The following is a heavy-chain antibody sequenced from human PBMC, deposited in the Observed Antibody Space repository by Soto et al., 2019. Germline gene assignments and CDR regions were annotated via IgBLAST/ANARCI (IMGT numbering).Heavy chain of an antibody. CDR3: ARSPPRYSSGWHDY. J-gene: IGHJ4*02. D-gene: IGHD6-19*01. V-gene: IGHV1-3*01. CDR1: GYTFTSYA. CDR2: INAGNGNT. Sequence: ASMKVSCQASGYTFTSYAMPWVRQAPGQRLEWMGWINAGNGNTKYSQKFQGRVTITRDTSASTAYMELSSLRSEDTAVYYCARSPPRYSSGWHDYWGQGTLVTVSS.